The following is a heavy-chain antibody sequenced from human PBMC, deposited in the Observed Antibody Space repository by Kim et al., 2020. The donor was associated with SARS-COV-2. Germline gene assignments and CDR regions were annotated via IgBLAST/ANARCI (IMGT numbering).Heavy chain of an antibody. J-gene: IGHJ4*02. CDR1: GYSISSGYY. D-gene: IGHD4-17*01. CDR3: AIRTTAYYFDY. CDR2: IYHSGST. V-gene: IGHV4-38-2*02. Sequence: SETLSLTCTVSGYSISSGYYWGWIRQPPGKGLEWIGSIYHSGSTYYNPSLKSRVTISVDTSKNQFSLKLSSVTAADTAVYYCAIRTTAYYFDYWGQGTLVTVSS.